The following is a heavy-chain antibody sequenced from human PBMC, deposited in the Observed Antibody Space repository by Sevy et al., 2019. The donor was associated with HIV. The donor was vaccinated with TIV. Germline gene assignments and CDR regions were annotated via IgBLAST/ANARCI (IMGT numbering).Heavy chain of an antibody. V-gene: IGHV1-3*01. D-gene: IGHD3-16*01. CDR1: GYNFNTYT. J-gene: IGHJ4*02. CDR2: LNPGNGNT. Sequence: ASVKVSCKATGYNFNTYTIHWVRQAPGQSLEWMAWLNPGNGNTKYSQQFRGKVTITRDTSARTVYMELTSLTSEDTAVYFCARDPYARRGFDYWGQGTLVTVS. CDR3: ARDPYARRGFDY.